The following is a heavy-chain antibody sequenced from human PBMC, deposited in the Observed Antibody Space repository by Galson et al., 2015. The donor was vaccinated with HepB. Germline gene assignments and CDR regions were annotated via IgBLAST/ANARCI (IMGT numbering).Heavy chain of an antibody. CDR3: TRESGGDSDY. CDR1: GFTFGDYA. V-gene: IGHV3-49*03. Sequence: SLRLSCATSGFTFGDYAMSWFRQAPGKGLEWVGFIRHKGYGGTAEYAASAKARFSISRDDPESIAYLQMDSLKTDDTAVYYCTRESGGDSDYWGQGTLVTVSS. D-gene: IGHD2-21*01. CDR2: IRHKGYGGTA. J-gene: IGHJ4*02.